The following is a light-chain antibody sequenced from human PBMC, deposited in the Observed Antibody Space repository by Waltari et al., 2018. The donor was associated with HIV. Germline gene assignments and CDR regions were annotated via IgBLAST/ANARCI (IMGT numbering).Light chain of an antibody. V-gene: IGLV2-23*02. Sequence: QSALTQPASVSGSPGQLITISCTGTSSDVGSYNLVSWYQQHPGKAPKLMIYEVSKRPSGVSDRFSGSKAGNTASLTISGLQAEDEADYYCCSYAGSSTPVFGGGTKLTVL. J-gene: IGLJ2*01. CDR1: SSDVGSYNL. CDR3: CSYAGSSTPV. CDR2: EVS.